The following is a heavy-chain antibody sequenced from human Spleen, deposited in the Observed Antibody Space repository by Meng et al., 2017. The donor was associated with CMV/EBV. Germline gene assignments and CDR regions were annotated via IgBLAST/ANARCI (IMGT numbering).Heavy chain of an antibody. CDR3: AKAGDSSPRYYYYGMDV. CDR1: GFTFSSYS. V-gene: IGHV3-7*01. J-gene: IGHJ6*02. Sequence: GESLKISCAASGFTFSSYSMNCVRQAPGKGLEWVANIKQDGSNKYYVDSVKGRFTISRDNAKNSLYLQMDSLRAEDTAVYYCAKAGDSSPRYYYYGMDVWGQGTTVTVSS. CDR2: IKQDGSNK. D-gene: IGHD2-21*02.